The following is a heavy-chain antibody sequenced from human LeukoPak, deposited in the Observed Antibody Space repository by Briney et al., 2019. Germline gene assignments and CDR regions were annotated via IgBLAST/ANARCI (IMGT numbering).Heavy chain of an antibody. J-gene: IGHJ4*02. CDR2: IHYSGST. D-gene: IGHD2/OR15-2a*01. Sequence: PSETLSLTCTVSGDSISSGDHYWSWIRQPPGKGLEWIGYIHYSGSTYYNPSLKSRLIMSVDMSKSQFSLSLNSLTAADSAVYYCAGAGADKNSWYFFDYGGQGTLVTVSS. CDR3: AGAGADKNSWYFFDY. V-gene: IGHV4-30-4*01. CDR1: GDSISSGDHY.